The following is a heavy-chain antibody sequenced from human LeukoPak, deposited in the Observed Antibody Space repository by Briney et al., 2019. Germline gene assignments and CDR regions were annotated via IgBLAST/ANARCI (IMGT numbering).Heavy chain of an antibody. CDR3: AKASGSYGSDAFDI. CDR2: IRYDGSNK. J-gene: IGHJ3*02. CDR1: GFTVSSTY. D-gene: IGHD1-26*01. V-gene: IGHV3-30*02. Sequence: GGSLRLSCAASGFTVSSTYMSWLRQAPGKWLEWVAFIRYDGSNKYYADSVKGRFTISRDNSKNTLYLQMNSLRAEDTAVYYCAKASGSYGSDAFDIWGQGTMVTVSS.